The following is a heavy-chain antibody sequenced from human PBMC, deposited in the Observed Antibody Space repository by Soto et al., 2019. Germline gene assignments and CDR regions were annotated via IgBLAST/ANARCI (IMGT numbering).Heavy chain of an antibody. J-gene: IGHJ5*02. V-gene: IGHV1-58*01. CDR1: GFTFTSSA. D-gene: IGHD1-7*01. CDR3: AADIGLELRFDP. Sequence: ASVKVSCKASGFTFTSSAVQWVRQARGQRLEWIGWIVVGSGNTNYAQKFQERVTITRDMSTSTAYVELSSLRSEDTAVYYCAADIGLELRFDPWGQGTLVTVSS. CDR2: IVVGSGNT.